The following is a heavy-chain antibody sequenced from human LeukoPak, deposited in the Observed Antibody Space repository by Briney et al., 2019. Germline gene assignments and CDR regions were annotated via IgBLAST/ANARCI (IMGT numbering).Heavy chain of an antibody. Sequence: ASVKVSCKASGYTFTSYGISWVRQAPGQGLEWMGWISAYNGNTNYAQKLQGRVTMTRDTSTSTVYMELSSLRSEDTAVYYCARDLRLGYSYGQYFDYWGQGTLVTVSS. V-gene: IGHV1-18*01. CDR1: GYTFTSYG. CDR3: ARDLRLGYSYGQYFDY. J-gene: IGHJ4*02. D-gene: IGHD5-18*01. CDR2: ISAYNGNT.